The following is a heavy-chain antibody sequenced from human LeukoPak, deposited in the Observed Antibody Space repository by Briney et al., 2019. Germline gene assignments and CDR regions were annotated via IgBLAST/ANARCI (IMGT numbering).Heavy chain of an antibody. CDR1: GGSFSRYY. CDR2: IDHRGDT. V-gene: IGHV4-34*01. D-gene: IGHD5-24*01. CDR3: ARGATISETGYFDF. Sequence: PSETLSLTCAVYGGSFSRYYWSWIRQSPGRGLEWIAEIDHRGDTNYNPSVKSRVTISVDTSKNQFSLKVRSLSAADTAVYYCARGATISETGYFDFWGQGTPVTVSS. J-gene: IGHJ4*03.